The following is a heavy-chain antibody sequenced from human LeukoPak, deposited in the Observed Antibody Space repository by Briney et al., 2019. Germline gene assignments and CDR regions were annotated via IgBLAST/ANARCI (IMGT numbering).Heavy chain of an antibody. CDR1: GGTFISYA. Sequence: SVKVSCKASGGTFISYAISWVRQAPGQGLEWMGGIIPIFGTANYAQKFQGRVTITADESTSTAYMELSSLRSEDTAIYYCARGWDYDSGGRPTAYVYWGQGTLVSVSS. J-gene: IGHJ4*02. V-gene: IGHV1-69*13. CDR2: IIPIFGTA. CDR3: ARGWDYDSGGRPTAYVY. D-gene: IGHD3-22*01.